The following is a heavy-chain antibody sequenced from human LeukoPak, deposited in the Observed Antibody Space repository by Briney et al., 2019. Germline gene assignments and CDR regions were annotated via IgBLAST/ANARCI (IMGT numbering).Heavy chain of an antibody. CDR3: ARDFIDYDSSGYFQRAEYFQH. D-gene: IGHD3-22*01. V-gene: IGHV3-66*01. Sequence: GGSLRLSCAASGFTVSSNYMSWVRQAPGKGLEWVSVIYSGGSTYYADSVKGRFTISRGNSKNTLYLQMNSLRAEDTAVYYCARDFIDYDSSGYFQRAEYFQHWGQGTLVTVSS. CDR2: IYSGGST. CDR1: GFTVSSNY. J-gene: IGHJ1*01.